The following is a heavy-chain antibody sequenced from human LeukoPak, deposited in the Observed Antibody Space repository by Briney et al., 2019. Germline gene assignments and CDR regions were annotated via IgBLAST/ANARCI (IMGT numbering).Heavy chain of an antibody. CDR1: GYTFTSYA. D-gene: IGHD4-17*01. CDR2: INTNTGNP. J-gene: IGHJ4*02. V-gene: IGHV7-4-1*02. CDR3: ASGAANWRRDYGDYPLDY. Sequence: ASVKVSCKASGYTFTSYAMNWVRQAPGQGLEWMGWINTNTGNPTYAQGFTGRFVFSLDTSVSTAYLQISSLKAEDTAVYYCASGAANWRRDYGDYPLDYWGQGTLVTVSS.